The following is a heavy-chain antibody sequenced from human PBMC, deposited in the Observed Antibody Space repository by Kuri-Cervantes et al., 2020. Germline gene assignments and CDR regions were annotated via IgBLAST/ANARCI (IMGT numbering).Heavy chain of an antibody. J-gene: IGHJ3*02. D-gene: IGHD6-13*01. Sequence: GESLKISCAASGFTFSDYYMNWIRQAPGKGLEWVGRCKNQANSDTTEYAASVKGRFTISRDDSKNSLYLQMNSLKTEDTAVYYCGRSAITVAGIDAFDIWGQGTMVTVSS. CDR1: GFTFSDYY. CDR3: GRSAITVAGIDAFDI. V-gene: IGHV3-72*01. CDR2: CKNQANSDTT.